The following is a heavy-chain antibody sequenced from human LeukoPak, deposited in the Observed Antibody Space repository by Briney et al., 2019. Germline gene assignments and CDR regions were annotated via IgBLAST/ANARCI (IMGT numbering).Heavy chain of an antibody. J-gene: IGHJ3*02. V-gene: IGHV4-34*01. D-gene: IGHD2-8*01. CDR1: GGSISSYY. Sequence: SETLSLTCTVSGGSISSYYWSWIRQPPGKGLEWIGEINHSGSTNYNPSLKSRVTVSVDTSKNQFSLNLSSVTAADTAVYYCARPGGRWGVFDIWGQGTMVTVSS. CDR2: INHSGST. CDR3: ARPGGRWGVFDI.